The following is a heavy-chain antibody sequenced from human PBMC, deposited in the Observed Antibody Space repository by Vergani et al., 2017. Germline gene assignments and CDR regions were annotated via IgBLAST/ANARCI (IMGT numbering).Heavy chain of an antibody. CDR1: GFTFSEYN. CDR3: AKDHRGSYETYYDFWSVPEFDT. D-gene: IGHD3-3*01. Sequence: QVQLVESGGGVVQPGGSLRLSCTASGFTFSEYNMHWVRQAPGKGLEWVAVVWYDGATRYIADSVKGRFSISRDNSKNSLNLQMNRLRAEDTAVYYCAKDHRGSYETYYDFWSVPEFDTRAQGTLVTVSS. V-gene: IGHV3-33*03. CDR2: VWYDGATR. J-gene: IGHJ4*02.